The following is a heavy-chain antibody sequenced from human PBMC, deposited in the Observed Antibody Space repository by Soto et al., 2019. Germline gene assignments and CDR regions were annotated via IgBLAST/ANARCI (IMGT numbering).Heavy chain of an antibody. J-gene: IGHJ4*02. CDR1: GASIDSSAYY. V-gene: IGHV4-39*01. Sequence: SEALSLTCSVSGASIDSSAYYWAWIRQPPGKGLEWIGSIFYSGTAYYSPSLAGRVTMSVDMSKNQFSVKLNSVTAADTAVYYCARGPCGGDSYSTCDYWGQGTLVTVSS. D-gene: IGHD2-21*02. CDR3: ARGPCGGDSYSTCDY. CDR2: IFYSGTA.